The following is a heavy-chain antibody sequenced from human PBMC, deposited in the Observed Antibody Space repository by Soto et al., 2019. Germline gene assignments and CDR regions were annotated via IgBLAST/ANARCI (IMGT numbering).Heavy chain of an antibody. CDR3: ATPKAPLYYYDSSGYYLPLDY. CDR1: GYTFTSYY. J-gene: IGHJ4*02. CDR2: INPSGGST. D-gene: IGHD3-22*01. V-gene: IGHV1-46*01. Sequence: ASVKVSCKASGYTFTSYYMHWVRQAPGQGLEWMGIINPSGGSTSYAQKFQGRVTMTRDTSTSTVYMELSSLRSEDTAVYYCATPKAPLYYYDSSGYYLPLDYWGQGTLVTVS.